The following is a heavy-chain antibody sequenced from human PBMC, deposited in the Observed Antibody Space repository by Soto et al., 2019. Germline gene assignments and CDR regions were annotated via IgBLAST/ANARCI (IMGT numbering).Heavy chain of an antibody. V-gene: IGHV3-30*03. D-gene: IGHD3-10*01. CDR1: GFTFSSYG. CDR3: AFPSGRSGSYPMGY. Sequence: HPGGSLRLSCAASGFTFSSYGMHWVRQAPGKGLEWVAVISYDGSNKYYADSVKGRFTISRDNAKNSLYLQMNSLRDGDTAVYYCAFPSGRSGSYPMGYWGQGTLVTVSS. CDR2: ISYDGSNK. J-gene: IGHJ4*02.